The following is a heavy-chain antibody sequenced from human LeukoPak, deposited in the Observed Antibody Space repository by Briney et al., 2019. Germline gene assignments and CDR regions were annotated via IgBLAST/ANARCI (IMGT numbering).Heavy chain of an antibody. Sequence: GGSLRLSCAASGFTFSSYAMSWVRQAPGKGLEWVAVISYDGSNKYYADSVKGRFTISRDNSENTLYLQMNSLRAEDTAVYYCASLVDIVVVVAAAYYYGMDVWGQGTTVTVSS. CDR2: ISYDGSNK. CDR1: GFTFSSYA. CDR3: ASLVDIVVVVAAAYYYGMDV. V-gene: IGHV3-30-3*01. J-gene: IGHJ6*02. D-gene: IGHD2-15*01.